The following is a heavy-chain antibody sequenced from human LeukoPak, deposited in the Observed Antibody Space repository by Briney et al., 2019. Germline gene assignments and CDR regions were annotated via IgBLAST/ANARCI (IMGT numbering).Heavy chain of an antibody. CDR3: ARPAMGSGWYYFDY. D-gene: IGHD6-19*01. V-gene: IGHV5-51*01. CDR1: GYSFTTYW. CDR2: VYPGDSDT. J-gene: IGHJ4*02. Sequence: GESLKISCKASGYSFTTYWIAWVRQMPGKGLEWMGSVYPGDSDTRYSPSFQGHVTISADKATNTAYLHWSSLEASDTAKYYCARPAMGSGWYYFDYWGQGTLVTVSS.